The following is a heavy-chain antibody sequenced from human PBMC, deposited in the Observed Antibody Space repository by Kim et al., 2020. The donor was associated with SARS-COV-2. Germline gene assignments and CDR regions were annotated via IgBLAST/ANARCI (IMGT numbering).Heavy chain of an antibody. V-gene: IGHV3-21*01. CDR1: GFTFSSYS. CDR3: ARTIAAAGTPVH. J-gene: IGHJ4*02. CDR2: ISSSSSYI. D-gene: IGHD6-13*01. Sequence: GGSLRLSCAASGFTFSSYSMNWVRQAPGKGLEWVSSISSSSSYIYYADSVKGRFTISRDNAKNSLYLQMNSLRAEDTAVYYCARTIAAAGTPVHWGQGTLVTVSS.